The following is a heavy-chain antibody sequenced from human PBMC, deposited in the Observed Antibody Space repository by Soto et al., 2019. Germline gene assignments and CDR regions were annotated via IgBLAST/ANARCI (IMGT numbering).Heavy chain of an antibody. CDR1: GFTFSSYG. Sequence: GGSLRLSCAASGFTFSSYGMHWVRQAPGKGLEWVAVISYDGSNKYYADSVKGRFTISRDNSKNTLYLQMNSLRAEDTAVYYCAKGEDTVNFDYWGQGTLVTVSS. J-gene: IGHJ4*02. D-gene: IGHD4-17*01. CDR2: ISYDGSNK. CDR3: AKGEDTVNFDY. V-gene: IGHV3-30*18.